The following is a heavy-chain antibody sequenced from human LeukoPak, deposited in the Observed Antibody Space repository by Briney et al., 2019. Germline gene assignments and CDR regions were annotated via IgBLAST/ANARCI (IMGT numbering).Heavy chain of an antibody. CDR1: GYTFISYN. Sequence: ASVKVSCKASGYTFISYNINWLRQATGQGLEWMEWVNPRSGDAGYLQKFQGRLTITRDSSIDTAYMDLSGLNSEDTAVYYCARGVPLGYCTYGVCYPPYYFDYWGQGTLVTASS. CDR2: VNPRSGDA. D-gene: IGHD2-8*01. V-gene: IGHV1-8*01. CDR3: ARGVPLGYCTYGVCYPPYYFDY. J-gene: IGHJ4*02.